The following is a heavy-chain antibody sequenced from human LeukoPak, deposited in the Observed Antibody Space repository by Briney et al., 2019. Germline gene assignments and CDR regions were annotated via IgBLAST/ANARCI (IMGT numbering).Heavy chain of an antibody. J-gene: IGHJ5*02. D-gene: IGHD3-3*01. CDR2: ISSSSSYI. V-gene: IGHV3-21*01. CDR1: GFTFSSYS. CDR3: ARGVTIFGVVTPRWFDP. Sequence: GGSLRLSCAASGFTFSSYSMNWVRQAPGKGLEWVSSISSSSSYIYYADSVKCRFTISRDNAKNSLYLQMNSLRAEDTAVYYCARGVTIFGVVTPRWFDPWGQGTLVTVSS.